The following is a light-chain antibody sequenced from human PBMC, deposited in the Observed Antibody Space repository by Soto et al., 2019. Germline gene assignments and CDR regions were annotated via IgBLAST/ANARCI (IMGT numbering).Light chain of an antibody. CDR2: EAN. Sequence: QSALTQPASVSGSPGQSITISCTGTSSDVGSYNFVSWYQQHPGKAPKLMIYEANKPPSGVSNHFAGSKSGNPASLTIAGLQTEDEADYYCCSSPGSNNYLFGTGTKLTVL. J-gene: IGLJ1*01. CDR3: CSSPGSNNYL. V-gene: IGLV2-23*01. CDR1: SSDVGSYNF.